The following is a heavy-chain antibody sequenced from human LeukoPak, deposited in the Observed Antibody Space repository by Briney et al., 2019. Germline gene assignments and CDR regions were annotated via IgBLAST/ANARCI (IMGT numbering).Heavy chain of an antibody. CDR1: GYSFTSYW. CDR3: ARLRGGTTEGYYMDV. J-gene: IGHJ6*03. D-gene: IGHD1/OR15-1a*01. Sequence: GESLKISCKGSGYSFTSYWIGWVRQMPGKGLEWMGIIYPGDSDTRYSPSFQGQVTISADKSISTAYLQWSSLKASDTAMYYCARLRGGTTEGYYMDVWGKGTTVTVSS. V-gene: IGHV5-51*01. CDR2: IYPGDSDT.